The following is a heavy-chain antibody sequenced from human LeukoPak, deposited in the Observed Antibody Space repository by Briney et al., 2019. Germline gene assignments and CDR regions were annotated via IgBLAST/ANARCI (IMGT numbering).Heavy chain of an antibody. J-gene: IGHJ4*02. CDR1: GGSISSYY. CDR3: AGSSPGYSSGWSFDY. CDR2: IYYSGST. V-gene: IGHV4-59*01. Sequence: SETLSLTCTVSGGSISSYYWSWIRQPPGKGLEWIGYIYYSGSTNYNPSLKSRVTISVDTFKNQFSLKLSSVTAADTAVYYCAGSSPGYSSGWSFDYWGQGTLVAVSS. D-gene: IGHD6-19*01.